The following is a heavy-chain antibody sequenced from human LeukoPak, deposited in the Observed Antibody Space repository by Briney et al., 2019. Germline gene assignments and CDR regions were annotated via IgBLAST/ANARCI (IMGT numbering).Heavy chain of an antibody. Sequence: QTGGSLRLSCAASGFTFSSYWMSWVRQAPGKGLEWVANIKQDGSEKYYVDSVKGRFTISRDNSKNTLYLQMNSLRAEDTAVYYCVKDRIWGEDYFDYWGQGTLVTVSS. CDR3: VKDRIWGEDYFDY. CDR1: GFTFSSYW. CDR2: IKQDGSEK. J-gene: IGHJ4*02. D-gene: IGHD3-16*01. V-gene: IGHV3-7*01.